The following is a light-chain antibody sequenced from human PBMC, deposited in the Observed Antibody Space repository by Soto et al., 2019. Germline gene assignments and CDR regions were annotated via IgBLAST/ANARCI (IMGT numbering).Light chain of an antibody. CDR1: SGSVSASYG. CDR2: SAY. V-gene: IGLV8-61*01. Sequence: QPVVTQEPSFSVSPGGTVTLTCGLSSGSVSASYGPSWYQQTPGQAPRRLIYSAYTRSSGVPDRFSGSILGNKAALTITGAQADDESDYYCVLYLGSGIWVFGGGTKLSVL. J-gene: IGLJ3*02. CDR3: VLYLGSGIWV.